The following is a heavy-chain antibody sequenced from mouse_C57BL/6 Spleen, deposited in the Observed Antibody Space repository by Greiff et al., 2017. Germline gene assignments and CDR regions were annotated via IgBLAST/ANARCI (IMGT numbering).Heavy chain of an antibody. CDR2: INPNNGGT. J-gene: IGHJ4*01. Sequence: EVQLQQSGPELVKPGASVKISCKASGYTFTDYYMNWVKQSHGKSLEWIGDINPNNGGTSYNQKFKGKATLTVDTSSSTAYMQLSSLTSEDSAVYYCAGYAYAMDYWGQGTSVTVSS. CDR3: AGYAYAMDY. D-gene: IGHD2-2*01. V-gene: IGHV1-26*01. CDR1: GYTFTDYY.